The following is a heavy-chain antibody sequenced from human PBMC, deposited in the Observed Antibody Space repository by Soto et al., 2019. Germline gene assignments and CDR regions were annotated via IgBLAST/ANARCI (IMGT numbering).Heavy chain of an antibody. Sequence: QVQLQESGPGLVKPSETLSLTCSVSGGSVSSESYYWSWIRQTPGKGLEWIGNVENSGSTKYNPSLKSRVTTSVDTSKNQFPLKLSSMTGADTAVYYCARERGDSHWIDPWGQGTLVTVSS. D-gene: IGHD2-21*01. V-gene: IGHV4-61*01. CDR1: GGSVSSESYY. J-gene: IGHJ5*02. CDR2: VENSGST. CDR3: ARERGDSHWIDP.